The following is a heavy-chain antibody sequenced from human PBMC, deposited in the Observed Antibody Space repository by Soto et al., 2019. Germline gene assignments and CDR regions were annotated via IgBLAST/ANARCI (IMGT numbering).Heavy chain of an antibody. CDR1: GGPFGSSA. CDR3: ARLRRDWGDECAL. D-gene: IGHD2-21*01. V-gene: IGHV1-69*01. Sequence: QVQLVQSGADVKKPGSSVKVSCKTSGGPFGSSAISWVRQAPAQGLEWMGEIIPVFDKATYAQNFQGRLTMTADEPTGNVFMQLSSLRAEDTAVYFCARLRRDWGDECALWGLGTLVTVSS. CDR2: IIPVFDKA. J-gene: IGHJ3*01.